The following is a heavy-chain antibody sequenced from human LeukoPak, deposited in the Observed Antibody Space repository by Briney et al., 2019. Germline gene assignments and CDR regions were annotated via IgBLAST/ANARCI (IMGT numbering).Heavy chain of an antibody. D-gene: IGHD5-12*01. CDR2: ISAYNGNT. V-gene: IGHV1-18*01. CDR3: ARDRPGAYSGYVPGDY. Sequence: ASVKVSCKASGYTFTSYGISWVRQAPGQGLEWMGWISAYNGNTNYAQNLQGRVTITTDTSTSTAYMELRSLRSEDTAVYYCARDRPGAYSGYVPGDYWGQGTLVTVSS. CDR1: GYTFTSYG. J-gene: IGHJ4*02.